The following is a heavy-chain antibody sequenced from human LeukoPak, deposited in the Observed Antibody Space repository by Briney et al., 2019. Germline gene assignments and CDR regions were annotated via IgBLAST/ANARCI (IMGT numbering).Heavy chain of an antibody. D-gene: IGHD1-26*01. CDR3: ARSSGSYHPLDY. J-gene: IGHJ4*02. Sequence: PSETLSLTCTVSGGSISSYYWSWIRQPPGKELEWIGYIYYSGGTNYNPSLKSRVTISVDTSKNQFSLKLSSVTAADTAVYYCARSSGSYHPLDYWGQGTLVTVSS. V-gene: IGHV4-59*01. CDR2: IYYSGGT. CDR1: GGSISSYY.